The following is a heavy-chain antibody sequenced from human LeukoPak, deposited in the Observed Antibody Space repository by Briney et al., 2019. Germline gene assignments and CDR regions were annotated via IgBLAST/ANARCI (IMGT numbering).Heavy chain of an antibody. CDR3: AKDQRKWGVLNWAFDY. D-gene: IGHD7-27*01. J-gene: IGHJ4*02. V-gene: IGHV3-43*01. CDR1: GFVFSDYT. Sequence: GGSLRLSCAASGFVFSDYTIHWVRQTPGKGLEWVSLISRDGGTTSYADSVKGRFTVSSDNKNYSLHLQMNSLRAEDTAVYYCAKDQRKWGVLNWAFDYWGQGTLVTVSS. CDR2: ISRDGGTT.